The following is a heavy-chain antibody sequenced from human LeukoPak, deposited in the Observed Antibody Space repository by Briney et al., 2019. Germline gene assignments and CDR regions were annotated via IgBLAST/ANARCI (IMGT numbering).Heavy chain of an antibody. Sequence: GGSLRLSCAASGFTFSNYAMRWVRQAPGKGLEWVSALSGSGDNTYYADSVKGRFTISSDNSKNTLYLQMNSLRAEDTALYYCARPASRGVGRYFDLWGRGSLVTVSS. J-gene: IGHJ2*01. CDR3: ARPASRGVGRYFDL. CDR2: LSGSGDNT. CDR1: GFTFSNYA. D-gene: IGHD3-10*01. V-gene: IGHV3-23*01.